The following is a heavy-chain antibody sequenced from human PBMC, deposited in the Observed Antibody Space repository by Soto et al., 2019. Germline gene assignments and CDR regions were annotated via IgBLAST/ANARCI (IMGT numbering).Heavy chain of an antibody. CDR1: GGSISSSSYY. J-gene: IGHJ5*02. CDR2: IYHSGST. D-gene: IGHD3-10*01. CDR3: ARAYGSGSYWRRGFDP. Sequence: QLQLQESGPGLVKPSETLSLTCTVSGGSISSSSYYWGWIRQPPGKGLEWIGIIYHSGSTYYNPALKRRVTISVDTSKNQFSLKLSSVTAADTAVYYCARAYGSGSYWRRGFDPWGQGTLVTVSS. V-gene: IGHV4-39*01.